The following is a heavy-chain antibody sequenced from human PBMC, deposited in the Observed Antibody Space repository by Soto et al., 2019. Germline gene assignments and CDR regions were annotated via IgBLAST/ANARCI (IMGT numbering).Heavy chain of an antibody. V-gene: IGHV4-39*01. CDR1: GGSISSSSYH. J-gene: IGHJ4*02. Sequence: TSETLSLTCTVSGGSISSSSYHWGWLRQSPGKGLEWIGCFCSSGATYYNPSLKGRLTISLDTSKNQFSLNLNSVTAADTAVYFCARRPLAYFDYWGRGTQVTVSS. CDR3: ARRPLAYFDY. D-gene: IGHD6-13*01. CDR2: FCSSGAT.